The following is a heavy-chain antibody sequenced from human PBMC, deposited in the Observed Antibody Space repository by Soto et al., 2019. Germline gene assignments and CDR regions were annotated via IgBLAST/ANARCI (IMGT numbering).Heavy chain of an antibody. CDR1: GFNFGVFG. Sequence: PGGSLRLSCAASGFNFGVFGMHWVRQAPGKGLEWLSVLSYEGSEEYYADSVRGRFTISRDNSKNTLFLQMDSLRVEDTAVYYCARGRGHVIVLVQYYFDYWGQGILVTVSS. CDR3: ARGRGHVIVLVQYYFDY. V-gene: IGHV3-30*03. CDR2: LSYEGSEE. D-gene: IGHD3-22*01. J-gene: IGHJ4*02.